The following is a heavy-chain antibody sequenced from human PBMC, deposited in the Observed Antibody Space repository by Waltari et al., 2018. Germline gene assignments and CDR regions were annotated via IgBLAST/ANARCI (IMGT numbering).Heavy chain of an antibody. CDR2: FDPEDGET. CDR3: ATEAAAGTDAFDI. Sequence: QVQLVQSGAEVKKPGASVKVSCRVSGYTLTELSMHWVRQAPGKGLEWMGGFDPEDGETIYAQKFQGRVTRTEDTSTDTAYMELSSRRSEDTAVYYCATEAAAGTDAFDIWGQGTMVTVSS. V-gene: IGHV1-24*01. J-gene: IGHJ3*02. D-gene: IGHD6-13*01. CDR1: GYTLTELS.